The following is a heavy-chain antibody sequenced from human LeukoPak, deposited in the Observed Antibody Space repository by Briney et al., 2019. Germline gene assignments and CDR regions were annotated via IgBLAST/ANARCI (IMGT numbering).Heavy chain of an antibody. J-gene: IGHJ3*01. Sequence: SEILTFTCTVPSGSISTSNYYWGWGRQPPGKGLEWIGNIFYSGRTYDSPSIKSRLTISLSTSRNQFSLKMNSMPAAAAAFYFSAKSNDYVLIYSWGQGTTVTASS. CDR2: IFYSGRT. CDR3: AKSNDYVLIYS. V-gene: IGHV4-39*07. CDR1: SGSISTSNYY. D-gene: IGHD3-3*01.